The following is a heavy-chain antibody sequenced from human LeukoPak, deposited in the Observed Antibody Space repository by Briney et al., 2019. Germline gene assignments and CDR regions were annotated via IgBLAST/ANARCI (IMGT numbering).Heavy chain of an antibody. V-gene: IGHV3-7*01. CDR3: ARLGRWTQLWSYGI. Sequence: PGGSLRFSCAASEFPFNAYWMSWVRQAPGKGLECVANINQDGSEKYYIDSVRGRFTISRDNARNSLYLQMNSLRAEDTAVYYCARLGRWTQLWSYGIWGRGTLVTVSS. D-gene: IGHD5-18*01. J-gene: IGHJ4*02. CDR1: EFPFNAYW. CDR2: INQDGSEK.